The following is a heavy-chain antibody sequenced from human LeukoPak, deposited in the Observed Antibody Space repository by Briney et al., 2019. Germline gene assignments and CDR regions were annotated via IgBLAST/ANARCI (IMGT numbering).Heavy chain of an antibody. CDR2: IGTVGDT. J-gene: IGHJ4*02. V-gene: IGHV3-13*01. CDR1: GFTFSSYD. D-gene: IGHD6-19*01. Sequence: GGSLRLSCAASGFTFSSYDMHWVRHATGKGLEWVSAIGTVGDTYYPGSVKGRFTISRENAKNSLYRQMNSLRAGDTAVYYCARTKKYSSGWYFDYWGQGALVTVSS. CDR3: ARTKKYSSGWYFDY.